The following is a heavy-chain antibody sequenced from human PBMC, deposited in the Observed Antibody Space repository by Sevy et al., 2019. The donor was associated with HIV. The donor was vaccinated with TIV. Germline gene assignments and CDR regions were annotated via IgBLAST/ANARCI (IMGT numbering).Heavy chain of an antibody. CDR2: INPNSGGT. D-gene: IGHD3-10*01. V-gene: IGHV1-2*02. CDR3: ARAALWFGAYYFDY. J-gene: IGHJ4*02. Sequence: ASLKVSCKASGYTFTGYYMHWVRQAPGQGLEWMGWINPNSGGTNYAQKFQGRVTMTRDTSISTAYMELSRLRSDDTAVYYCARAALWFGAYYFDYWGQGTLVTVSS. CDR1: GYTFTGYY.